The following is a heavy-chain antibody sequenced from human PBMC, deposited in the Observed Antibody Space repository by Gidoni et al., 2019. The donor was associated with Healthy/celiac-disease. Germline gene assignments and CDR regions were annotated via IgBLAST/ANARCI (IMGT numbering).Heavy chain of an antibody. J-gene: IGHJ4*02. CDR3: ARRPDYGDSFDY. V-gene: IGHV4-39*01. CDR1: GCSHSSSSYY. Sequence: QLQLQESGPGLVKHSETLSLTCTVSGCSHSSSSYYWGWIRQPPRKGLEWIGSIYYSGSHYYNPSLKSRVTISVDTSKNQFSLKLSSVTAADTAVYYCARRPDYGDSFDYWGQGTLVTVSS. D-gene: IGHD4-17*01. CDR2: IYYSGSH.